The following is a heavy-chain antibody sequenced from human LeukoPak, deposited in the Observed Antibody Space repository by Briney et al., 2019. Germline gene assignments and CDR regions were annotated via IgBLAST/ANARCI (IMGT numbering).Heavy chain of an antibody. CDR3: AKGYCSSTSCFEFHFDY. D-gene: IGHD2-2*01. CDR1: GFSFSRYS. J-gene: IGHJ4*02. V-gene: IGHV3-23*01. CDR2: ISSSGDTI. Sequence: GGSLRLSCAASGFSFSRYSMNWVRQAPGKGLEWVSAISSSGDTIYYADSVKGRFTISRDNSKNTLYLQMNSLRAEDTAVYYCAKGYCSSTSCFEFHFDYWGQGTLVTVSS.